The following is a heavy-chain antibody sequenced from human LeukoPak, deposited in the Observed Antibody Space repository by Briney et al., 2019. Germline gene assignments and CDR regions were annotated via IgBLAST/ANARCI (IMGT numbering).Heavy chain of an antibody. CDR2: IYPGDSDT. J-gene: IGHJ4*02. D-gene: IGHD6-13*01. Sequence: GESLRISCKGSGYSFTSYWIGWVRQMPGKGLEWMGIIYPGDSDTRYSPSFQGQVTISADKSISTAFLQWSSLKASDTAMYYCARRSAAATELFDYWGQGTLVTVFS. CDR1: GYSFTSYW. CDR3: ARRSAAATELFDY. V-gene: IGHV5-51*01.